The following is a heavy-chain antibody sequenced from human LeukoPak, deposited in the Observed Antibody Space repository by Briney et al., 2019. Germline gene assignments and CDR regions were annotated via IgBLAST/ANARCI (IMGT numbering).Heavy chain of an antibody. CDR1: GGSFSGYY. CDR2: INHSGST. Sequence: SETLSLTCAVYGGSFSGYYWSWIRQPPGKGLEWIGEINHSGSTNYNPSLKSRVTISVDTSKNQFSLKLRSVTAADTAVYYCARTYYGSGSYSSNYYYYGMDVWGKGTTVTVSS. CDR3: ARTYYGSGSYSSNYYYYGMDV. D-gene: IGHD3-10*01. J-gene: IGHJ6*04. V-gene: IGHV4-34*01.